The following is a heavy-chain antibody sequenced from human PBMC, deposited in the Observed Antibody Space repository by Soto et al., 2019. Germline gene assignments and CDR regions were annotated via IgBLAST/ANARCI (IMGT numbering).Heavy chain of an antibody. V-gene: IGHV3-30*03. J-gene: IGHJ5*01. CDR2: VAYDGSKT. CDR3: ARWVGGSMYDNSGKYDS. D-gene: IGHD3-22*01. Sequence: QVQLVESGGGVVQPGRSLRLTCAASGFTFSSNGMHWVRQAPGKGLEWVALVAYDGSKTYYGDSVRGPFTISRDNSENSLYLQMNSLRAEDTAVYYCARWVGGSMYDNSGKYDSWGQGTLVTVSS. CDR1: GFTFSSNG.